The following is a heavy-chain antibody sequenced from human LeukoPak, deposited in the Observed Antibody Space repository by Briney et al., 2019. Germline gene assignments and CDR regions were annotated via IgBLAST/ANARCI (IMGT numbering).Heavy chain of an antibody. CDR2: ISSSCSTI. CDR3: AKGRITISSGWYGVY. J-gene: IGHJ4*02. D-gene: IGHD6-19*01. V-gene: IGHV3-48*03. CDR1: GFTFSSYE. Sequence: GGSLRLSCAASGFTFSSYEMNWVRQAPGKGLEWVSYISSSCSTIYYADSVKGRFTICRDNAKNSLYLQMNSLRAEDTAVYYCAKGRITISSGWYGVYWGQGTLVTVSS.